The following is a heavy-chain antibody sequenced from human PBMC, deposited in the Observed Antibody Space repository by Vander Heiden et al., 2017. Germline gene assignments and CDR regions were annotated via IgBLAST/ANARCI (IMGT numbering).Heavy chain of an antibody. CDR2: ISTSGTGM. CDR3: ATDGPNWNDGYFDY. Sequence: EVQLVESGGGLVQPGGSLRLPCAASGFTFSSYEMNWVRQAPGKGLEWVSRISTSGTGMYYADSVKGRFTVSRDNTQNSLFLQMTSLRAEDTAVYYCATDGPNWNDGYFDYWGQGTLVTVSS. CDR1: GFTFSSYE. D-gene: IGHD1-1*01. J-gene: IGHJ4*02. V-gene: IGHV3-48*03.